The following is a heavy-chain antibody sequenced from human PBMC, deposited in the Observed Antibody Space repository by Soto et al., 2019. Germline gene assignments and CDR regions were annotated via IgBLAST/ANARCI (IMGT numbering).Heavy chain of an antibody. Sequence: QVHLVQSGAEVKQPGASVKVSCKASGYTFSVYHMHWVRRAPGQGLEWMGWVHPNSGGTNYAQSFEGRVTMTRDTSINTAYMERSRLTSDDTAVYYCAKELQRGMDVWGQGTTVTVSS. CDR1: GYTFSVYH. V-gene: IGHV1-2*02. CDR2: VHPNSGGT. J-gene: IGHJ6*02. D-gene: IGHD4-4*01. CDR3: AKELQRGMDV.